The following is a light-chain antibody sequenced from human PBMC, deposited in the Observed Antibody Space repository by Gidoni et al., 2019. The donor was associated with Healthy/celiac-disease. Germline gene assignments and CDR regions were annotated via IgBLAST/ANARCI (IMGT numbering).Light chain of an antibody. CDR2: GAS. V-gene: IGKV3-20*01. CDR3: QQYGSSPFT. J-gene: IGKJ3*01. Sequence: EIVLTPSPGTLSFSPGERATLSCRASQSVSSSYLAWYQQKPGQAPRLLIYGASSRATVTPDMFSGSGSGTDFTITISRLEPEDFAVYYCQQYGSSPFTFGPGTKVDIK. CDR1: QSVSSSY.